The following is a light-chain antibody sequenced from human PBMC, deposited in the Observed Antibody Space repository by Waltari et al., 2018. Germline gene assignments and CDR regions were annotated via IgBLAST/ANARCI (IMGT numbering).Light chain of an antibody. CDR1: PTIYNS. CDR2: DTS. Sequence: DIQMTQSPSPLSASVGDRVTITCRASPTIYNSLNWYQHKPGKAPKLLISDTSTLQSGVPSRFSGRGSGTEFTLTISRLQPEDFGTYYCQQSYTLPYTFGQGTKLDI. V-gene: IGKV1-39*01. J-gene: IGKJ2*01. CDR3: QQSYTLPYT.